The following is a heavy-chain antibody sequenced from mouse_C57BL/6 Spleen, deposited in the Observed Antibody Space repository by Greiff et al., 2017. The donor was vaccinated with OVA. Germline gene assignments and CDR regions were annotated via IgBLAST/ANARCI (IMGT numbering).Heavy chain of an antibody. CDR3: ARGDITTVKGDYFDY. J-gene: IGHJ2*01. D-gene: IGHD1-1*01. Sequence: VQVVESGAELMKPGASVKLSCKATGYTFTGYWIEWVKQRPGHGLEWIGEILPGSGSTNYNEKFKGKATFTADTASNTAYMQLSSLTTEDSAIYYCARGDITTVKGDYFDYWGQGTTLTVSS. CDR2: ILPGSGST. CDR1: GYTFTGYW. V-gene: IGHV1-9*01.